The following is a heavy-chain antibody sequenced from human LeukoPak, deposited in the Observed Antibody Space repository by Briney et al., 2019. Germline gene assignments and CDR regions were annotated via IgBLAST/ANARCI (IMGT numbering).Heavy chain of an antibody. J-gene: IGHJ5*02. Sequence: SVKVSCKASGGTFSSYAISWVRQAPGQGLEWMGRIIPIFGTANYAQKFQGRVTITADESTSTAYMELSSLRSEDTAVYYCARVLHHDFWSGYGPYNWFDPWGQGTLVTVSS. CDR2: IIPIFGTA. CDR1: GGTFSSYA. D-gene: IGHD3-3*01. V-gene: IGHV1-69*13. CDR3: ARVLHHDFWSGYGPYNWFDP.